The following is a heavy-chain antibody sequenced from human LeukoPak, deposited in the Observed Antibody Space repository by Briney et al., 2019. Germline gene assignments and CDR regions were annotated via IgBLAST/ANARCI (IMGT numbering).Heavy chain of an antibody. CDR1: GGSISSGDYY. D-gene: IGHD3-10*01. V-gene: IGHV4-30-4*01. Sequence: SETLSLTCTVSGGSISSGDYYWSWIRQPPGRGLEWIGYIYYSGSTYYNPSLKSRVTISVDTSKNQFSLKPSSVTAADTAVYYCARDRPAGVDYWGQGTLVTVSS. J-gene: IGHJ4*02. CDR3: ARDRPAGVDY. CDR2: IYYSGST.